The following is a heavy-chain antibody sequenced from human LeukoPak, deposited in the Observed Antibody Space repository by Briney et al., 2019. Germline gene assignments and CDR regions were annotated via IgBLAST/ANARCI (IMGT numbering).Heavy chain of an antibody. CDR2: IYGGGST. Sequence: GGSLRLSCAASGFTVSSSYMNWVRQAPGKGLEWVSLIYGGGSTYYAASVKGRFTISRDNSKNTLYLQMNSLRAEDTAVYYCARRGDGGRSFDYWGQGTLVTVSS. V-gene: IGHV3-53*01. CDR3: ARRGDGGRSFDY. D-gene: IGHD4-23*01. CDR1: GFTVSSSY. J-gene: IGHJ4*02.